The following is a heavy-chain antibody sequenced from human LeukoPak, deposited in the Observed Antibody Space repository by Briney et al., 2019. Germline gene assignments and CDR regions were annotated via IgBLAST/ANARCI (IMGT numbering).Heavy chain of an antibody. CDR1: VGTFSSYA. D-gene: IGHD3-9*01. CDR3: ARVDAYYDILTGYPI. J-gene: IGHJ4*02. Sequence: SVKVSCKASVGTFSSYAISWVRQAPAHGLEWMGGIIPIFGTANYAQKFQGRVTITADESTSTAYMELSSLRSEHTAVYYCARVDAYYDILTGYPIWGQGTLVTVSS. V-gene: IGHV1-69*13. CDR2: IIPIFGTA.